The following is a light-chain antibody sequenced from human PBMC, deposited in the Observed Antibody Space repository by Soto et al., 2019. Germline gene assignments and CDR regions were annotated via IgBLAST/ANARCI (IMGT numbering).Light chain of an antibody. CDR3: QTWGTGPFV. V-gene: IGLV4-69*01. Sequence: QSVLTQSPSASASLGASVKLTCTLSSGHSSYAIAWHQQQPEKGPRYLMKLNSDGSHSKGDGIPDRFSGSSSGAERYLTIPGLQSEDEADYYCQTWGTGPFVFGTGTKVTVL. CDR1: SGHSSYA. J-gene: IGLJ1*01. CDR2: LNSDGSH.